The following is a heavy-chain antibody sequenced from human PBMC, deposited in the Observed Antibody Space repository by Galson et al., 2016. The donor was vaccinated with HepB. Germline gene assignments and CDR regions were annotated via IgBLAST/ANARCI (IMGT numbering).Heavy chain of an antibody. V-gene: IGHV3-23*01. Sequence: SLRLSCAVSGFTFNNYAMSWVRQAPGKGLEWVSAISNSGITAHYADSVKGRFTISRDSSSNTLYLQMNSLRAEDTAVYYCAKALFVWSPFDYWGQGILVTVSS. D-gene: IGHD3-10*01. CDR3: AKALFVWSPFDY. J-gene: IGHJ4*02. CDR2: ISNSGITA. CDR1: GFTFNNYA.